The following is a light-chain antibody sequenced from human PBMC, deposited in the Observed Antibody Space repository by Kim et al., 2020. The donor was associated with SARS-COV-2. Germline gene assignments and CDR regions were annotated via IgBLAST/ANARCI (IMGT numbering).Light chain of an antibody. J-gene: IGKJ2*02. CDR3: QQRSNWRGT. CDR1: QGVSSY. CDR2: DAS. Sequence: LSPGERATLTCRASQGVSSYLAWYQQKPGQAPRLLIYDASNRATGIPARFSGSGSGTDFTLTISSLEPEDFAVYYCQQRSNWRGTFGQGTKLEI. V-gene: IGKV3-11*01.